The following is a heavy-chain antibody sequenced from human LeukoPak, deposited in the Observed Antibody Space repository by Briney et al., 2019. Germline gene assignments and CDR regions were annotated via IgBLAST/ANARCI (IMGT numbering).Heavy chain of an antibody. Sequence: PGGSLRLSCAASGFTFSSYAMSWVRQAPGKGLEWLSYISSSGSTTYYADSVKGRFTISRDNAKNSLYLQMNSLRAEDTAVYFCVREDGFWGQGTLVTVSS. CDR1: GFTFSSYA. CDR3: VREDGF. D-gene: IGHD5-24*01. CDR2: ISSSGSTT. V-gene: IGHV3-48*03. J-gene: IGHJ4*02.